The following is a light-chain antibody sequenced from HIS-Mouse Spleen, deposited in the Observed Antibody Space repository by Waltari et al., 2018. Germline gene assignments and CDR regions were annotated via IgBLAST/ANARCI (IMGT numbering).Light chain of an antibody. V-gene: IGLV2-14*03. J-gene: IGLJ3*02. CDR1: SSDVGGYNY. Sequence: QSALTQPASVSGSPGQSITISCTGTSSDVGGYNYVSWYQQHPGKAPKHMIYYVSNRPSGVSSRFSGSKSGNTASLTISGLQAEDEADYYCSSYTSSSTWVFGGGTKLTVL. CDR2: YVS. CDR3: SSYTSSSTWV.